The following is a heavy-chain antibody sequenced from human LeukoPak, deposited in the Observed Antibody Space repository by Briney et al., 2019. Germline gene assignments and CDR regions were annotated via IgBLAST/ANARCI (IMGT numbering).Heavy chain of an antibody. J-gene: IGHJ5*02. V-gene: IGHV3-30-3*01. CDR3: ARDSVSSIFPRQFDH. Sequence: PGGSLRLSCVASGFTFNHYVMHWVRQAPGKGLEWVAVISKDGSAKFYADSVKGRFTISRDNSKNTLYLETDGLRAEDSAVYFCARDSVSSIFPRQFDHWGQGTLVTVSS. CDR2: ISKDGSAK. D-gene: IGHD6-13*01. CDR1: GFTFNHYV.